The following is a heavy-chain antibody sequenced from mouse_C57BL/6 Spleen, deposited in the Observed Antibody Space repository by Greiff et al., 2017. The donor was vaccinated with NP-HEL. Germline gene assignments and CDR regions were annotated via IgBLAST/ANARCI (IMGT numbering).Heavy chain of an antibody. V-gene: IGHV1-64*01. J-gene: IGHJ3*01. Sequence: QVQLQQPGAELVKPGASVKLSCKASGYTFTSYWMHWVKQRPGQGLEWIGMIHPNSGSTNYNEKFKSKATLTVDKSSSTAYMQLSSLTSEDSAVYYFARRDDYAWFAYWGQGTLVTVSA. CDR3: ARRDDYAWFAY. CDR1: GYTFTSYW. D-gene: IGHD2-4*01. CDR2: IHPNSGST.